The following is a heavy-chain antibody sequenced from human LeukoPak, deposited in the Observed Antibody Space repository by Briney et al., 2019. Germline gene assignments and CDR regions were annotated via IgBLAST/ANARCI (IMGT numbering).Heavy chain of an antibody. CDR1: AFTFSNYG. CDR3: AKEDIVVVVAGGGAFDI. D-gene: IGHD2-15*01. V-gene: IGHV3-30*18. CDR2: ISYDGSNK. J-gene: IGHJ3*02. Sequence: GGSLRLSCAASAFTFSNYGMHWVRQAPGKGLEWVAVISYDGSNKYYADSVKGRFTISRDNSKNTLYLQMNSLRAEDTAVYYCAKEDIVVVVAGGGAFDIWGQGTMVTVSS.